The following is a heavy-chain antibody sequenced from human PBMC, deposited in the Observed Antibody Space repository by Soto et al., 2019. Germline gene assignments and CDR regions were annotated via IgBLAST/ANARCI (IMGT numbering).Heavy chain of an antibody. CDR2: VSGSGDSS. CDR3: AKDADNDDYGVFDV. CDR1: GFLFTNYA. J-gene: IGHJ3*01. Sequence: GWSLRLSCSASGFLFTNYALSWVRPAPGKGLEWVAGVSGSGDSSYYADSVKARFTVSRDNSRSTLYLQMSSLRAEDSAIYFCAKDADNDDYGVFDVWGQGTVVTVS. V-gene: IGHV3-23*01. D-gene: IGHD4-17*01.